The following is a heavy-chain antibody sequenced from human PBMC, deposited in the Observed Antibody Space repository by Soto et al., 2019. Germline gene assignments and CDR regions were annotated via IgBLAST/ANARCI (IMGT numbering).Heavy chain of an antibody. CDR1: GFTFSNYA. J-gene: IGHJ4*02. CDR2: ISVSGNSA. Sequence: GGSLRLSCAASGFTFSNYAMNWVRQAPGKGLEWVSTISVSGNSAYYADSVKGRFTISRDNSKNTLYLQLNSLRAEDTAIYYCAKGALSTTSPCDFDYWGQGTLVTVSS. CDR3: AKGALSTTSPCDFDY. D-gene: IGHD1-26*01. V-gene: IGHV3-23*01.